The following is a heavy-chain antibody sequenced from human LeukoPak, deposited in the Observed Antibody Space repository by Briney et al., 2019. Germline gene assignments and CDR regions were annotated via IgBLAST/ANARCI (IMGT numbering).Heavy chain of an antibody. Sequence: SETLSLPCGVYGGSFSGYYWSWIRQPPGKGLEWIGEINNSGSTNYNPSLKSRVTISVDTSKNQFSLKLSSVTAADTAVYYCVRDIAAAGGFDYWGQGTLVTVSS. CDR1: GGSFSGYY. CDR2: INNSGST. CDR3: VRDIAAAGGFDY. D-gene: IGHD6-13*01. J-gene: IGHJ4*02. V-gene: IGHV4-34*01.